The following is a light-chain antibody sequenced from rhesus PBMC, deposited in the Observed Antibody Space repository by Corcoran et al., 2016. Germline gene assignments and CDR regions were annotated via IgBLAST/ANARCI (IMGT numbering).Light chain of an antibody. V-gene: IGKV1-18*01. CDR2: TAS. J-gene: IGKJ1*01. CDR3: QQGYNTPRT. Sequence: DIQMTQSPSSLSASVGDKVTITCRASQGISSWLAWYQQKPGKAPKLLIYTASSLQSGVPSRFSGCGSGTDYTLTISSLQPEDFATYYCQQGYNTPRTFGQGTKVEI. CDR1: QGISSW.